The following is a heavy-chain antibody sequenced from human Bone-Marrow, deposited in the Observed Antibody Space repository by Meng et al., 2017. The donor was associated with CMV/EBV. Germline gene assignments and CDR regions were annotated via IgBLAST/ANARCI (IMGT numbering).Heavy chain of an antibody. CDR2: ISYDGSNK. V-gene: IGHV3-30*04. J-gene: IGHJ6*02. CDR3: ARVVGYCGGDRYPLGMDV. Sequence: GESLKISCAASGFTFSSYAMHWVRQAPGKGLEWVAVISYDGSNKYYADSVKGRFTISRDNSKNTLYLQMNSLRAEDTAVYYCARVVGYCGGDRYPLGMDVWGQGTTVTVSS. CDR1: GFTFSSYA. D-gene: IGHD2-21*01.